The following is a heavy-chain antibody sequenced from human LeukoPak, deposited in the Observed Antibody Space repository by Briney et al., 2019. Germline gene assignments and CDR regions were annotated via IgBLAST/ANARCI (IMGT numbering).Heavy chain of an antibody. CDR1: GGSISSYY. J-gene: IGHJ4*02. Sequence: SETLSLTCTVSGGSISSYYWSWIRQPPGKGLEWIGYIYYSGSTNYNPSLKSRVTISVDTSKNQFPLKLSSVTAADTAVYYCARDSNYYGSGSPFDYWGQGTLVTVSS. D-gene: IGHD3-10*01. V-gene: IGHV4-59*01. CDR2: IYYSGST. CDR3: ARDSNYYGSGSPFDY.